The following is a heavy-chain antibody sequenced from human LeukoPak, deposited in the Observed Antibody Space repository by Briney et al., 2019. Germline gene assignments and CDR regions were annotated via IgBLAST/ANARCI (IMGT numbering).Heavy chain of an antibody. CDR1: GGSISSNNW. V-gene: IGHV4-4*02. CDR3: ARASYDFLTAYYIDY. J-gene: IGHJ4*02. CDR2: IFHSGRT. Sequence: SETLSLTCAVSGGSISSNNWWSWVRQSPGKGLEWIGEIFHSGRTNYNPSLQSRVTISVDKSNNQLSLKLTSVTAADTAVYFCARASYDFLTAYYIDYWGQGTLVTVSS. D-gene: IGHD3-9*01.